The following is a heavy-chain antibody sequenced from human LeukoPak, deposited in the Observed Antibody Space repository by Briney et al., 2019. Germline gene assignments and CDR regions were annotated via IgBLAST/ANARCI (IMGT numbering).Heavy chain of an antibody. Sequence: GRSLRPSCAASGFTFSSYGMHWVRQAPGKGLEWVAVISYDGSNKYYADSVKGRFTISRDNSKNTLYLQMNSLRAEDTAVYYCAKGLIAARLTPFDYWGQGTLVTVSS. CDR3: AKGLIAARLTPFDY. D-gene: IGHD6-6*01. J-gene: IGHJ4*02. CDR1: GFTFSSYG. V-gene: IGHV3-30*18. CDR2: ISYDGSNK.